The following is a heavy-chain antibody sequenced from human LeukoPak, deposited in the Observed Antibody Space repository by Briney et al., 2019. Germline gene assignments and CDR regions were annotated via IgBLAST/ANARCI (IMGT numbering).Heavy chain of an antibody. J-gene: IGHJ6*03. V-gene: IGHV3-30*01. CDR2: ISHDGSKK. CDR3: AREAWEAIFGVTVNYYYYMDV. Sequence: GSLRLSCAASGVIFSKYAIRWVRQAPGRGQEWVAVISHDGSKKDYADSVKGRFTISRDNSKNTQSLQMNSLRAEDTAVYYCAREAWEAIFGVTVNYYYYMDVWGKGTTVTVSS. D-gene: IGHD3-3*01. CDR1: GVIFSKYA.